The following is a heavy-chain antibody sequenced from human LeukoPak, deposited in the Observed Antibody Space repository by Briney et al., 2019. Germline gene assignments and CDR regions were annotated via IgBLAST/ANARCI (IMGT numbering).Heavy chain of an antibody. CDR3: ARGRRVVVPPGYMDV. D-gene: IGHD2-2*01. CDR2: ISSNGGST. V-gene: IGHV3-64*01. Sequence: GGSLRLSCAASGFTFSSYAMHWVRQAPGKGLEYVSAISSNGGSTYHANSVKGRFTISRDNSKNTLYLQMGSLRAEDMAVYYCARGRRVVVPPGYMDVWGKGTTVTVSS. J-gene: IGHJ6*03. CDR1: GFTFSSYA.